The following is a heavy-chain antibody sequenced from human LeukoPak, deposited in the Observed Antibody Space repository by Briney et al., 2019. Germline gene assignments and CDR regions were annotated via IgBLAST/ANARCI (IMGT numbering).Heavy chain of an antibody. D-gene: IGHD6-13*01. CDR2: IYYSGST. CDR1: GGSISSYY. CDR3: ARGGSIAAAGDWFDP. J-gene: IGHJ5*02. V-gene: IGHV4-59*01. Sequence: SETLSLTCTVSGGSISSYYWSWIRQPPGKGLEWIGYIYYSGSTNYNPSLKSRVTISVGTSKNQFSLKLSSVTAADTAVYYCARGGSIAAAGDWFDPWGQGTLVTVSS.